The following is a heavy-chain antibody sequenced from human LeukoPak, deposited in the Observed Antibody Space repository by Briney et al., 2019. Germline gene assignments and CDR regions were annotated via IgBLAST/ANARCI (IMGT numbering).Heavy chain of an antibody. CDR1: GGSISSYY. CDR3: AREKNVVVVAARYFDY. CDR2: IHTSGNT. J-gene: IGHJ4*02. D-gene: IGHD2-15*01. Sequence: SETLSLTCTVSGGSISSYYWSWIRQPAGKGLEWIGRIHTSGNTNYNPSLKSRATMSVDTSENQFSLKVNSVTAADTAVYYCAREKNVVVVAARYFDYWGQGTLVTVSS. V-gene: IGHV4-4*07.